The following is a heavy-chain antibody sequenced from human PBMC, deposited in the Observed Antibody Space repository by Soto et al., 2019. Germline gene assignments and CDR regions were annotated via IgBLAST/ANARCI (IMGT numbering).Heavy chain of an antibody. CDR3: ARSGTYSFDY. D-gene: IGHD1-26*01. Sequence: PGGSLRLSCAASGFTFSDHYMDWVRQAPGKGLEWVGRSRNKANSYTIEYAASVEGRFTISRDDSQNSLYLQMNSLKTEDTAVYYCARSGTYSFDYWGQGTLVTVSS. J-gene: IGHJ4*02. CDR1: GFTFSDHY. CDR2: SRNKANSYTI. V-gene: IGHV3-72*01.